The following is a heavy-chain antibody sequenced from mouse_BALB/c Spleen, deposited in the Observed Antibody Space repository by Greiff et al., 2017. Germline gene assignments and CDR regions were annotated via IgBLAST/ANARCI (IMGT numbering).Heavy chain of an antibody. J-gene: IGHJ4*01. CDR1: GFTFSSFG. CDR3: ARYYGTWGYAMDY. Sequence: EVHLVESGGGLVQPGGSRKLSCAASGFTFSSFGMHWVRQAPEKGLEWVAYISSGSSTIYYADTVKGRFTISRDNPKNTLFLQMTSLRPEDTAMYYCARYYGTWGYAMDYWGQGTSVTVSS. D-gene: IGHD1-2*01. CDR2: ISSGSSTI. V-gene: IGHV5-17*02.